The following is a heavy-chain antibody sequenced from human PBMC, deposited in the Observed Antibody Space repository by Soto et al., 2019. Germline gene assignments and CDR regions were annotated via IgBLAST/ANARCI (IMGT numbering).Heavy chain of an antibody. CDR1: GGSGSSVSHY. V-gene: IGHV4-61*01. CDR2: IYYSGSA. Sequence: SETLSLTCTVSGGSGSSVSHYWXCIRQPPGKGLEWIGYIYYSGSANYNPSLKSRVTISLDTSKNQFSLKLSSVTAADTAVYYCARDISPPGRSDTCFAPWGQGTLVTVSP. CDR3: ARDISPPGRSDTCFAP. J-gene: IGHJ5*02. D-gene: IGHD2-15*01.